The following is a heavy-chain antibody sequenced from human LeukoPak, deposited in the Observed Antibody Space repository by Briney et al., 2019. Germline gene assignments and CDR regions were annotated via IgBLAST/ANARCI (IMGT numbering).Heavy chain of an antibody. J-gene: IGHJ4*02. Sequence: GGSLRLSCAASGFTFSNAWMTWVRQAPGKGLEWVGRIKSQTNGGTTDYAAPVKGRFTISRDDSKNTLSLQMNSLKSEDTAVYYCTTFHIGSHGDDYWGQGTLVTVSS. CDR1: GFTFSNAW. CDR3: TTFHIGSHGDDY. V-gene: IGHV3-15*01. CDR2: IKSQTNGGTT. D-gene: IGHD1-26*01.